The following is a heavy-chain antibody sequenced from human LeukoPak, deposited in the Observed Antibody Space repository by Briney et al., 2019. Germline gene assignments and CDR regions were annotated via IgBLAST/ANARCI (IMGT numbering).Heavy chain of an antibody. D-gene: IGHD1-1*01. CDR3: ARAPTTKTGTKDYYYYGMDV. J-gene: IGHJ6*02. V-gene: IGHV3-11*01. CDR2: ISSSGSTI. CDR1: GFTFSDYY. Sequence: GGSLRLSCAASGFTFSDYYMSWIRQAPGKGLEWVLYISSSGSTIYYADSVKGRFTISRDNAKNSLYLQMNSLRAEDTAVYYCARAPTTKTGTKDYYYYGMDVWGQGTTVTVSS.